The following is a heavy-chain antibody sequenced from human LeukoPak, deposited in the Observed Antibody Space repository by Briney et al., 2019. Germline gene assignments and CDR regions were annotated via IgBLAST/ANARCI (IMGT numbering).Heavy chain of an antibody. J-gene: IGHJ4*02. V-gene: IGHV4-4*02. D-gene: IGHD1-26*01. CDR3: SRESGAFCPFGY. CDR2: VSLTGET. CDR1: GGSLSSTNW. Sequence: SETLSLTCGLSGGSLSSTNWWSWARQPPGQGLEWIGEVSLTGETNYNPSLNGRVTMSLDGSRNQLSLTLTSVTAADTAIYYCSRESGAFCPFGYWGQGTLVIVPP.